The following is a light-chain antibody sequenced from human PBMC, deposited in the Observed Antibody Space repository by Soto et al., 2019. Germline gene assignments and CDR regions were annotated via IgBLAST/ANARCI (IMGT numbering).Light chain of an antibody. V-gene: IGKV3-20*01. CDR3: QQYHNSPPT. CDR2: GAS. CDR1: RSVNNNY. J-gene: IGKJ1*01. Sequence: EIVLTQSPGTLSLSPGERATLSCRASRSVNNNYLAWYQQKPGQAPRLLIYGASSRATGIPDRFSGGGSGTDFTLTISRLEPEDFAVYYCQQYHNSPPTFGQGTKV.